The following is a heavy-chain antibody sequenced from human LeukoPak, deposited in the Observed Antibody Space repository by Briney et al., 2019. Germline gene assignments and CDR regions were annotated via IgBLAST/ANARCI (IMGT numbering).Heavy chain of an antibody. J-gene: IGHJ5*02. Sequence: KPSETLSLICTVSADSISSGYYCGWIRQSPGKGLEWIGSIYHSGSTYYNPSLRSRVTISVDMSKNQFSLRLNSVTPADTAVYYCARDGASASGSWFGPWGQGTLVIVSS. D-gene: IGHD1-26*01. CDR2: IYHSGST. CDR1: ADSISSGYY. V-gene: IGHV4-38-2*02. CDR3: ARDGASASGSWFGP.